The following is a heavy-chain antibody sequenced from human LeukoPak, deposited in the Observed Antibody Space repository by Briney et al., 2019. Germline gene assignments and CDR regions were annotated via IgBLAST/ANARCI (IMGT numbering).Heavy chain of an antibody. CDR1: VYTFTSYG. J-gene: IGHJ6*03. D-gene: IGHD6-19*01. CDR2: ISAHNGDT. Sequence: ASVKVSFKASVYTFTSYGISWVRQAPGQGLEWMGWISAHNGDTSNEEKLQGRVTMTTDTSTSTAYMELRSLRSDDTAVYYCARDKGTVATYYYYYMDVWGKGTTVTVSS. CDR3: ARDKGTVATYYYYYMDV. V-gene: IGHV1-18*01.